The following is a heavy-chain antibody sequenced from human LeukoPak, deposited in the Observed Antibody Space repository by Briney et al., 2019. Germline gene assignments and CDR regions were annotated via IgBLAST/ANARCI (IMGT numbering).Heavy chain of an antibody. D-gene: IGHD3-10*01. CDR2: INPSGGST. CDR1: GYTFTSYY. J-gene: IGHJ4*02. V-gene: IGHV1-46*01. CDR3: ARELLWFGEPEYYFDY. Sequence: GASVKVSCKASGYTFTSYYMHWVRQAPGQGLEWMGIINPSGGSTSYAQKFQGRVTMTRDTSTSTVYMELSSLRSEDTAVYYCARELLWFGEPEYYFDYWGQGTLVTVSS.